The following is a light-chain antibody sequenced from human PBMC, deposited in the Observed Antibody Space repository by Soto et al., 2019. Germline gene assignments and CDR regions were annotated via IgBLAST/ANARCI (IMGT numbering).Light chain of an antibody. CDR1: QSVSSRY. J-gene: IGKJ1*01. CDR2: DAS. Sequence: EIVLTQSPGTLSLSPGERATLSCRASQSVSSRYLAWYHQKPGQAPRLLIYDASSRATGIPDRFSGSGSGTDFSLTISRLEPEAVALYCCPQYGSAPTFGQGTKVAIK. CDR3: PQYGSAPT. V-gene: IGKV3-20*01.